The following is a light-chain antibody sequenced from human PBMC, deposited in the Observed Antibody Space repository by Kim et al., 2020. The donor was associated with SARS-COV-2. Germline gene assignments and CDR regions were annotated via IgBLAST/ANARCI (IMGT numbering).Light chain of an antibody. Sequence: SRSVGDRVIITCRTSQGIASNLAWFQQKPGKAPKSLIYAASSLQSGVPSRFSGSGSGTDFTLTIRCLQPEDYATYYCQQYAAYPRTFGQGTKLEI. CDR3: QQYAAYPRT. CDR2: AAS. V-gene: IGKV1-16*01. J-gene: IGKJ2*02. CDR1: QGIASN.